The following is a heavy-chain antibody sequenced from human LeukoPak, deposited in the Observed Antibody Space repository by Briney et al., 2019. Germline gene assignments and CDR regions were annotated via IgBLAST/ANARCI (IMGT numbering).Heavy chain of an antibody. Sequence: SETLSLTCTVSGVSISYYYWSWLRQSPGQGLEWIGYIYYSGTTYYNPSLKSRVTISVGTSKNQFSLQLRSVTAADTAVYYCAREDPQTTVPEGMDVWGQGTTVTVSS. CDR3: AREDPQTTVPEGMDV. CDR1: GVSISYYY. V-gene: IGHV4-59*01. CDR2: IYYSGTT. J-gene: IGHJ6*02. D-gene: IGHD4-17*01.